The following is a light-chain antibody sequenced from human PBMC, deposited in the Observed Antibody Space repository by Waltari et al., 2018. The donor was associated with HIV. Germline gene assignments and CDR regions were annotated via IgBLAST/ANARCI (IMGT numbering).Light chain of an antibody. Sequence: SYELTQAPSVSVSPGQTARHTCSGPILPYKYHFWYQQKSGQAPVAVIYEGYKRPSGIPERFSGSRSGTTATLTITGAQVDDEGDYYCYSTDSSGKGVFGGGTKLTVV. J-gene: IGLJ3*02. CDR2: EGY. CDR3: YSTDSSGKGV. V-gene: IGLV3-10*01. CDR1: ILPYKY.